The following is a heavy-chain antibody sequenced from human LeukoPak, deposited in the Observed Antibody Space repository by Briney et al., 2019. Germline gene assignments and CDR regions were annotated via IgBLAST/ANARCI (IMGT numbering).Heavy chain of an antibody. J-gene: IGHJ5*02. CDR3: ARRFYGSGSYYRFFDP. V-gene: IGHV1-2*02. Sequence: GASVKVSCKASGYTFTGYYMHWVRQAPGQGLGWMGWINPNSGGTNYAQKFQGRVTMTRDTSISTAYMELSRLRSDDTAVYYCARRFYGSGSYYRFFDPWGQGTLVTVSS. CDR1: GYTFTGYY. D-gene: IGHD3-10*01. CDR2: INPNSGGT.